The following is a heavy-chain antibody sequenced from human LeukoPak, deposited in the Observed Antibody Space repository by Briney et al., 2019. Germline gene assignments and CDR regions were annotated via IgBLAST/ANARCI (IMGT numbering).Heavy chain of an antibody. CDR1: GGSISSYY. CDR2: IYTSGST. D-gene: IGHD3-16*01. Sequence: PSETLSLTCTVSGGSISSYYWSWIRQPAGKGLEWIGRIYTSGSTNYNPSLKSRVTMSVDTSKNQFSLKLSSVTAADTAEYYCSRDFYAGINDAFDIWGQGTMVTVSS. J-gene: IGHJ3*02. V-gene: IGHV4-4*07. CDR3: SRDFYAGINDAFDI.